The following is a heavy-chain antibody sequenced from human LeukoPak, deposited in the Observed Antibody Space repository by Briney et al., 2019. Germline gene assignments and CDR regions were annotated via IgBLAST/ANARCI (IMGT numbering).Heavy chain of an antibody. CDR1: GGSFSGYY. Sequence: PSETLSLTCAVYGGSFSGYYWSWIRQPPGKGLEWIGEINHSGSTNYNPSLKSRVTISVDTSKNQFSLKLSSVTAADTAMYYCARGLSYYYYYGMDVWGQGTTVTVSS. CDR2: INHSGST. D-gene: IGHD5-18*01. CDR3: ARGLSYYYYYGMDV. V-gene: IGHV4-34*01. J-gene: IGHJ6*02.